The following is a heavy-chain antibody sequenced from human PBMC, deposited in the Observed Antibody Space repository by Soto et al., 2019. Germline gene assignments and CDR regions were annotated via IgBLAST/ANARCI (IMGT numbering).Heavy chain of an antibody. CDR2: IDWDDDK. D-gene: IGHD1-26*01. CDR1: GFSLSTSGMR. J-gene: IGHJ4*02. Sequence: PTLVNRTQTVTLTFTFSGFSLSTSGMRVSWIRQPPGKALEWLARIDWDDDKFYSTSLKTRLTISKDTSKNQVVLTMTNMDPVDTATYYCARIRSGSLYYFDYWGQGTLVTVSS. CDR3: ARIRSGSLYYFDY. V-gene: IGHV2-70*04.